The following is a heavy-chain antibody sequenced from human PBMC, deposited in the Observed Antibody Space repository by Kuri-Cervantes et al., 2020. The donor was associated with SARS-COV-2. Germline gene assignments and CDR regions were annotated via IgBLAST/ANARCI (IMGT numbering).Heavy chain of an antibody. CDR3: ARAFCSSTSCYYFDY. CDR2: INPSGGST. D-gene: IGHD2-2*01. CDR1: GYTFTSYY. J-gene: IGHJ4*02. Sequence: ASVKVSCKASGYTFTSYYMHWVRQAPGQGLEWMGIINPSGGSTSYAQKFQGRVTMTTDTSTSTAYMELRSLRSDDTAVYYCARAFCSSTSCYYFDYWGQGTLVTVSS. V-gene: IGHV1-46*01.